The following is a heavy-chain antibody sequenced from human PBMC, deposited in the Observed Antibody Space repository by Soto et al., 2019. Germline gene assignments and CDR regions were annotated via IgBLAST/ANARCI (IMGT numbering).Heavy chain of an antibody. CDR2: ISYDGSNK. Sequence: GGSLRLSCAASGFTFSSYAMHWVRQAPGKGLEWVAVISYDGSNKYYADSVKGRFTISRDNSKNTLYLQMNSLRAEDTAVYYCACPNFRDTAMAYYYYYGMDVWGQGTTVTVSS. CDR1: GFTFSSYA. V-gene: IGHV3-30-3*01. D-gene: IGHD5-18*01. CDR3: ACPNFRDTAMAYYYYYGMDV. J-gene: IGHJ6*02.